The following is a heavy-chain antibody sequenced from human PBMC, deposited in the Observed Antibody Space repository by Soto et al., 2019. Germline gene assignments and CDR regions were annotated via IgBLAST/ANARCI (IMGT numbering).Heavy chain of an antibody. V-gene: IGHV3-7*04. Sequence: EVQLVESGGGLVQPGGSLRLSCEASGFTFSSYCMTWVRQAPGKGLEWVAHIKQDGSERYYVDSVKGRFTISRDNAKNSLYLQMNSLRAEDTAVYYCARVPSTRDIWSYGVGGRYYYYYMDVWGEGTTVTVSS. CDR1: GFTFSSYC. CDR2: IKQDGSER. J-gene: IGHJ6*03. CDR3: ARVPSTRDIWSYGVGGRYYYYYMDV. D-gene: IGHD1-7*01.